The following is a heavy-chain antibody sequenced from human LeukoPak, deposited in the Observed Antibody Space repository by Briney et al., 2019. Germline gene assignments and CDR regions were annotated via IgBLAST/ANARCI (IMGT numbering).Heavy chain of an antibody. Sequence: GGSLRLSCAASGFTFSNSAMSWVRQAPGKGLEWVSAISGSGDSTYYADSVKGRFTISRDNSKNTLYLQMNSLRAEDTAVYYCAKSRGVAGFDYWGQGTLVTVSS. CDR3: AKSRGVAGFDY. CDR2: ISGSGDST. D-gene: IGHD6-19*01. V-gene: IGHV3-23*01. J-gene: IGHJ4*02. CDR1: GFTFSNSA.